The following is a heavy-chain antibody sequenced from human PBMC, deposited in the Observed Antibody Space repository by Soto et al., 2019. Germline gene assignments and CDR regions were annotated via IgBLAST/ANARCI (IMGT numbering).Heavy chain of an antibody. D-gene: IGHD6-19*01. CDR3: ARSFGIAVAGTDFDY. V-gene: IGHV3-23*01. J-gene: IGHJ4*02. CDR2: ISGSGGST. CDR1: GFTFSNYA. Sequence: RGSLRLSCAASGFTFSNYAMSWVRQAPGKGLEWVSGISGSGGSTYYADSVKGRFTISRDNSKNTLYLQMNSLRAEDTAVYYCARSFGIAVAGTDFDYWGQGTLVTVSS.